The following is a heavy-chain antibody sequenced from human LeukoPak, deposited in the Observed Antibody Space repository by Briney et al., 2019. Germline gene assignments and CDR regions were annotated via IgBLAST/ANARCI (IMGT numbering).Heavy chain of an antibody. Sequence: GGSLRLSCAASGFTFSSYGMHWVRQAPGKGLEWVAVIWYDGSNKYYADSVKGRFTISGDNSKNTLYLQMNSLRAEDTAVYYCARDRSADNWFDPWGQGTLVTVSS. D-gene: IGHD2-15*01. V-gene: IGHV3-33*01. J-gene: IGHJ5*02. CDR1: GFTFSSYG. CDR2: IWYDGSNK. CDR3: ARDRSADNWFDP.